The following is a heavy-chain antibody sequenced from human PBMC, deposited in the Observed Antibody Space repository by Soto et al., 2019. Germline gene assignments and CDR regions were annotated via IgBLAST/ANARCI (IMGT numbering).Heavy chain of an antibody. CDR2: IRSKAYGGTT. Sequence: GGSLRLSCTASGFTFGDYAMSWFRQAPGKGLEWVGFIRSKAYGGTTEYAASVKGRFTISRDDSKSIAYLQMNSLKTEDTAVYYCTRDLALYYYGSGRSYYYYYMDVWGKGTTVTVSS. D-gene: IGHD3-10*01. V-gene: IGHV3-49*03. CDR3: TRDLALYYYGSGRSYYYYYMDV. CDR1: GFTFGDYA. J-gene: IGHJ6*03.